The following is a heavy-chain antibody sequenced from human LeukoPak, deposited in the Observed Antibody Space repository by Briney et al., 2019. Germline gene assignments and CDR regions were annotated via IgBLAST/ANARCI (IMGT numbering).Heavy chain of an antibody. V-gene: IGHV4-4*02. CDR3: ARLAYHTVVTEVIDY. J-gene: IGHJ4*02. Sequence: PSETLSLTCAVSGGSISSSNWWSWVRQPPGKGLEWIGEIYHSGSTNYNPSLKSRVTISVDTSKNQFSLKLSSVTAADTAVYYCARLAYHTVVTEVIDYWGQGTLVTVSS. CDR2: IYHSGST. D-gene: IGHD4-23*01. CDR1: GGSISSSNW.